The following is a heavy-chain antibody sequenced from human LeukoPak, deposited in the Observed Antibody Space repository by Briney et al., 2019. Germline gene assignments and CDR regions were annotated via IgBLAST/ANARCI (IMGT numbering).Heavy chain of an antibody. D-gene: IGHD3-22*01. CDR2: IRHYGSSV. J-gene: IGHJ4*02. Sequence: GGSLRLSCAASGFTFSNYGMDWVRQSPDKGLEWLACIRHYGSSVQYADSVKGRFTISRDNSKNTLHLQMHSLRPEDTGVYYCAKDPTAHYYDSAIDFDQWGQGSQVTVSS. CDR1: GFTFSNYG. CDR3: AKDPTAHYYDSAIDFDQ. V-gene: IGHV3-30*02.